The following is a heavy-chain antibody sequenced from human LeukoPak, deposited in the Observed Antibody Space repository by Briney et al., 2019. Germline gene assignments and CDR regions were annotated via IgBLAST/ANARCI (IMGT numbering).Heavy chain of an antibody. J-gene: IGHJ4*02. CDR3: ARNNYYDSSGSLDY. CDR1: GFTVSSNY. V-gene: IGHV3-53*01. D-gene: IGHD3-22*01. Sequence: GGSLRLSCAASGFTVSSNYVSWVRQAPGKGLEWVSVIYSGGGTYYADSVKGRFTISRDNSKNTLYLQMNSLRAEDAAVYYCARNNYYDSSGSLDYWGQGTLVTVSS. CDR2: IYSGGGT.